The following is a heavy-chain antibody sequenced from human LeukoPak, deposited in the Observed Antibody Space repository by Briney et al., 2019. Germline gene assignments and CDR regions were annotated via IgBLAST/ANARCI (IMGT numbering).Heavy chain of an antibody. J-gene: IGHJ5*02. V-gene: IGHV4-38-2*02. Sequence: SETLSLTCTVSGYSISSGYYWGWIRQPPGKGLEWIGSIYHSGSTYYNPSLKSRVTISVDTSKNQFSLKLSSVTAADTAVYYCARVILAAADSSWWFDPWGQGTLVTVSS. CDR1: GYSISSGYY. D-gene: IGHD6-13*01. CDR2: IYHSGST. CDR3: ARVILAAADSSWWFDP.